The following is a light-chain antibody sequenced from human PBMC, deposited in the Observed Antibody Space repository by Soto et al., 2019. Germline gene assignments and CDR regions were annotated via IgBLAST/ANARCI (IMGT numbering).Light chain of an antibody. V-gene: IGLV2-14*03. CDR2: DVT. J-gene: IGLJ2*01. Sequence: QSVLTQPASVSGSPGQSITIFCTGTISDIGGFNFVSWYQQHPGKVPKLLIYDVTYRPSGVSDRFSGSKSGNTASLTITGLQAEAAADYYCPSFRGGDTALVFGGGTKVTVL. CDR3: PSFRGGDTALV. CDR1: ISDIGGFNF.